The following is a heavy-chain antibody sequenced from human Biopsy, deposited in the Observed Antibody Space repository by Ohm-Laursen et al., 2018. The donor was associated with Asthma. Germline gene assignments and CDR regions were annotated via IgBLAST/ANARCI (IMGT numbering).Heavy chain of an antibody. CDR3: ARDMGAGPNQPPSGSGSSHLYGMDV. Sequence: SLRLSCTATGLSFDDYAMFWVRQAPGKGLEWVSGISWNSGTIGYADSVKGRFTISRDNAKNSLYLQMNSLGPEDTAVYYCARDMGAGPNQPPSGSGSSHLYGMDVWGQGTTVTVSS. D-gene: IGHD3-10*01. V-gene: IGHV3-9*01. CDR2: ISWNSGTI. J-gene: IGHJ6*02. CDR1: GLSFDDYA.